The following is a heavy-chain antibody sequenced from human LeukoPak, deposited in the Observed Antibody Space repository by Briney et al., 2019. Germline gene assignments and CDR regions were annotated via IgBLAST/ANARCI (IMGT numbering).Heavy chain of an antibody. Sequence: GGSLRLSCAASGFTVDSNYLSWVRQAPGKGLEWVSTIYTGGNTYYAASVKGRFTISRDFSKNTVFLHLNSLRAEDTAMYYCARGGRGSAAVVAPRSFDIWGQGTMVTVSS. V-gene: IGHV3-53*01. D-gene: IGHD3-22*01. CDR1: GFTVDSNY. CDR3: ARGGRGSAAVVAPRSFDI. CDR2: IYTGGNT. J-gene: IGHJ3*02.